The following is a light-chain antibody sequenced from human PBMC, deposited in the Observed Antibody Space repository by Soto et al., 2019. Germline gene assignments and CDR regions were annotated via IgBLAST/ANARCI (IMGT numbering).Light chain of an antibody. CDR3: QQSYSSPET. CDR2: AAS. CDR1: LSIDNY. Sequence: DIQMTQSPSSLSASVGDRVTITCRASLSIDNYLNWYQQKPGKAPNLLIYAASTLLSGVPSRFSGRGSGTHFTLTISSLQSEDFATYYCQQSYSSPETFGQGTKVEIK. V-gene: IGKV1-39*01. J-gene: IGKJ1*01.